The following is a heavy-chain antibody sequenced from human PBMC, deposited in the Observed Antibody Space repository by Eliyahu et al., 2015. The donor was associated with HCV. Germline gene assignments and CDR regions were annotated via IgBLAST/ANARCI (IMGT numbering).Heavy chain of an antibody. CDR1: GGSFSGYY. Sequence: QVQLQQWGAGLLKPSETLSLTCAVYGGSFSGYYWSWIRQPPGKGLEWIGEINHSGSTNYNPSLKSRVTISVDTSKNQFSLKLSSVTAADTAVYYCARDSGSDYYYYYGMDVWGLGTTVTVSS. V-gene: IGHV4-34*01. J-gene: IGHJ6*02. D-gene: IGHD1-26*01. CDR2: INHSGST. CDR3: ARDSGSDYYYYYGMDV.